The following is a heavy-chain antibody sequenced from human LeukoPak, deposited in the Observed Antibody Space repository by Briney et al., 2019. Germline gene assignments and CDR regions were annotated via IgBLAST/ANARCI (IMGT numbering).Heavy chain of an antibody. CDR3: ARHTLRIAAAYYYYGMDV. J-gene: IGHJ6*02. D-gene: IGHD6-13*01. CDR2: ISSSSSYI. Sequence: GGSLRLSCAASGFTFSSYSMNWVRQAPGKGLEWVAYISSSSSYIYYADSVKGRYTISRDNDKNSLYLHVNSLRAEDTAVYYCARHTLRIAAAYYYYGMDVWGPGTTVTVSS. CDR1: GFTFSSYS. V-gene: IGHV3-21*01.